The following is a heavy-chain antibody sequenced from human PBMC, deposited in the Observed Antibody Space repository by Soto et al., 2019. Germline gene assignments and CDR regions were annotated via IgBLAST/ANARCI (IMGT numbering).Heavy chain of an antibody. CDR2: IYYSGST. CDR3: ARGGYSGYDRDNWFDP. V-gene: IGHV4-39*01. J-gene: IGHJ5*02. D-gene: IGHD5-12*01. Sequence: SETLSLTCTVSGGSISSSSYYWGWIRQPPGKGLEWIGSIYYSGSTYYNPSLKSRVTISVDTSKSQFSLKLSSVTAADTAVYYCARGGYSGYDRDNWFDPWGQGTRVTVSS. CDR1: GGSISSSSYY.